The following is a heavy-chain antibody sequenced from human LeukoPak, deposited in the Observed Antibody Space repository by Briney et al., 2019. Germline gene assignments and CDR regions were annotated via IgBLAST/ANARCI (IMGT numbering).Heavy chain of an antibody. CDR1: GYTFTSYD. V-gene: IGHV1-8*01. J-gene: IGHJ6*02. D-gene: IGHD3-22*01. Sequence: ASVKVSCKASGYTFTSYDINWVRQATGQGLEWMGWMNPNSGNTGYAQKFQGRVTMTRNTSISTAYMELSSLRSEDTAVYYCARYDSSGYWDNVYYYYGMDVWGQGTTVTVSS. CDR2: MNPNSGNT. CDR3: ARYDSSGYWDNVYYYYGMDV.